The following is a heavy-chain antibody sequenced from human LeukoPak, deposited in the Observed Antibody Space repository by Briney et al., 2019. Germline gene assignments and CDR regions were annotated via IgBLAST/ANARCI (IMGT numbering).Heavy chain of an antibody. CDR2: ISDDST. V-gene: IGHV3-23*01. CDR3: AKDPLSWFYGMDV. Sequence: GGSLRLSFEASGFTFSNYAMSWVRQAPGKGLEWVSTISDDSTYYTDSVKGRLTISRDNSKNTLYLQMNSLRAEDTAVYYCAKDPLSWFYGMDVWGKGTTVTVSS. D-gene: IGHD3-22*01. J-gene: IGHJ6*04. CDR1: GFTFSNYA.